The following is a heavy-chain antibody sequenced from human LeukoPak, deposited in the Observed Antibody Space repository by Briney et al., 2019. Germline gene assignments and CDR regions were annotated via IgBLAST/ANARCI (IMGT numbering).Heavy chain of an antibody. CDR3: AKALDYSDSSGYYLGYFDY. CDR2: ISGSGGST. CDR1: GFTFSSYA. Sequence: GGSLRLSCAASGFTFSSYAMSWVRQAPGKGLEWVSAISGSGGSTYYADSVKGRFTISRDNSKNTLYLQMNSLRAEDTAVYYCAKALDYSDSSGYYLGYFDYWGQGTLVTVSS. J-gene: IGHJ4*02. D-gene: IGHD3-22*01. V-gene: IGHV3-23*01.